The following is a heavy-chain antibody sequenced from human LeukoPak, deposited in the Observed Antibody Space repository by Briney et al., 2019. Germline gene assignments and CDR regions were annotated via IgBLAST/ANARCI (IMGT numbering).Heavy chain of an antibody. CDR3: ASLDY. Sequence: SETLSLTCTVSGYSISSGYYWGWIRQPPGKGLEWIGSIYHSGSTYYNPSLKSRVTISVDTSKNQFSLKLSSVTAADTAVYYCASLDYWGQGTLVTVSS. CDR1: GYSISSGYY. V-gene: IGHV4-38-2*02. CDR2: IYHSGST. J-gene: IGHJ4*02.